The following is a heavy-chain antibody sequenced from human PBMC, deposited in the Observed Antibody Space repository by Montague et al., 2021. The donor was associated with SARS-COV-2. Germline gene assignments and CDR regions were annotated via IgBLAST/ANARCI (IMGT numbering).Heavy chain of an antibody. Sequence: SETLSLTCTVSGGSISSSSYYWGWLRQPPEKGLEWIGSIYYSGSTYYNPSLKSRVTISVDTSKNQFSLKLSSVTAADTAVYYCARAGRQQLVRLSGMDVWGQGTTVTVSS. CDR3: ARAGRQQLVRLSGMDV. D-gene: IGHD6-13*01. CDR1: GGSISSSSYY. CDR2: IYYSGST. V-gene: IGHV4-39*07. J-gene: IGHJ6*02.